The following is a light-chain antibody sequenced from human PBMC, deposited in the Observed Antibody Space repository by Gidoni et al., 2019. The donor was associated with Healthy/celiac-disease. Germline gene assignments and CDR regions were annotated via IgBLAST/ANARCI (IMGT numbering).Light chain of an antibody. V-gene: IGLV6-57*04. J-gene: IGLJ1*01. CDR3: QSYDSSPNYV. CDR2: EDN. Sequence: NFMLTQPHSVSESPGKTVTISCTRSSGSIASNYVPWYQQRPGSAPTTVIYEDNQRPSGVPDRFSGSIDSSSNSASLTISGLETEDEADYYCQSYDSSPNYVFGTGTKVTVL. CDR1: SGSIASNY.